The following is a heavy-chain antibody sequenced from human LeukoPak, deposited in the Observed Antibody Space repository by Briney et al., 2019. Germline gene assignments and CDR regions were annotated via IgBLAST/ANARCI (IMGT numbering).Heavy chain of an antibody. CDR3: ARNRGYTYDYDSFDP. J-gene: IGHJ5*02. V-gene: IGHV3-30*19. Sequence: PGGSLRHSCAASGFTFCSYGMYWVRQAPGKGLDCVAFITYDGSDKYYADSVKGRFTISRDNSRDTLYLQMNSLRGEDTAIYYCARNRGYTYDYDSFDPWGQGTLVTVSS. CDR2: ITYDGSDK. D-gene: IGHD5-18*01. CDR1: GFTFCSYG.